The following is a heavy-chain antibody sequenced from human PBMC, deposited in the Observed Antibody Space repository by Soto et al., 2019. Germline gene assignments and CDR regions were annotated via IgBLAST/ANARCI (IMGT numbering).Heavy chain of an antibody. CDR2: IYHSGST. D-gene: IGHD4-4*01. CDR1: GGSISSGGYS. Sequence: SETLSLTCAVSGGSISSGGYSWSWIRQPPGKGLEWIGYIYHSGSTYYNPSLKSRVTISVDRSKNQFSLKLSSVTAADTAVYYCARQSYGYSYQKIDLRGQGTPVTVSS. V-gene: IGHV4-30-2*01. J-gene: IGHJ4*02. CDR3: ARQSYGYSYQKIDL.